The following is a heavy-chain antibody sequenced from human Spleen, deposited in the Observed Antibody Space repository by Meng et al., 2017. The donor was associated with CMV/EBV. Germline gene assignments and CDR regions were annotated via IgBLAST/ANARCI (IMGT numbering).Heavy chain of an antibody. V-gene: IGHV4-34*01. CDR3: AREVVVSGASDWFDP. CDR2: INHSGST. J-gene: IGHJ5*02. CDR1: GGSFSGYY. Sequence: GSLRLSCAVYGGSFSGYYWSWIRQPPGKGLEWIGEINHSGSTNYNPSLKSRVTLSVDTSKNQFSLKLSSVTAADTAVYYCAREVVVSGASDWFDPWGQGTLVTVSS. D-gene: IGHD2-2*01.